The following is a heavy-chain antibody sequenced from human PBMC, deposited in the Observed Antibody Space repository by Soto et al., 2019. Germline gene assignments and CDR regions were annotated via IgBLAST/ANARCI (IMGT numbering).Heavy chain of an antibody. Sequence: SLSCAASGFTFSSYAMSWVRQAPGKGLEWVSAISGSGGSTYYADSVKGRFTISRDNSKNTLYLQMNSLRAEDTAVYYCAKDPRLLGVDNWFDPWGQGTLVTVSS. J-gene: IGHJ5*02. CDR1: GFTFSSYA. D-gene: IGHD3-22*01. CDR2: ISGSGGST. V-gene: IGHV3-23*01. CDR3: AKDPRLLGVDNWFDP.